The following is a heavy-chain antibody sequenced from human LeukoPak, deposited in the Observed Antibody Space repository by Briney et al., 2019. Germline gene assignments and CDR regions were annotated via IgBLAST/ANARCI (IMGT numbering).Heavy chain of an antibody. CDR1: GFTFSSYR. J-gene: IGHJ3*02. CDR2: ISSSSSYI. V-gene: IGHV3-21*01. CDR3: ARDQGSGSYYKGEAFDI. D-gene: IGHD3-10*01. Sequence: PGGSLRLSCAASGFTFSSYRMNWVRQAPGKGLEWVSSISSSSSYIYYADSVKGRFTISRDNAKNSLYLQMNSLRAEDTAVYYCARDQGSGSYYKGEAFDIWGQGTMVTVSS.